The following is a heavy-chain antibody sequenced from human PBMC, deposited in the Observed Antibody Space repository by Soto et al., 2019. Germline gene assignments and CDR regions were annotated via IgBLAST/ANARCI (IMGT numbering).Heavy chain of an antibody. CDR1: GFTFSSYA. D-gene: IGHD2-2*01. CDR3: AREGYCSSTSCYSFDY. J-gene: IGHJ4*02. Sequence: EVQLVESGGGLVQPGGSLRLSCAASGFTFSSYAMHWVRQAPGKVLEYVSAISSNGGSTYYANSVKGRFTISRDNSKNTLYLQMGSLRAEDMAVYYCAREGYCSSTSCYSFDYWGQGTLVTVSS. CDR2: ISSNGGST. V-gene: IGHV3-64*01.